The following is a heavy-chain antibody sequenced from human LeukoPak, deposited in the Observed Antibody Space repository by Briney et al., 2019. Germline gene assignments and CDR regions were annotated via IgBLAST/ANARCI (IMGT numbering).Heavy chain of an antibody. V-gene: IGHV3-33*01. D-gene: IGHD6-19*01. CDR2: IWYDGSDK. CDR1: GFTFSSFG. Sequence: PGGSLRLSCAASGFTFSSFGMHWVRQAPGKGLEWVAVIWYDGSDKKYADSVKGRFTISRDNSKNTLYLQMNSLRAEDTAVYYCARDKDSSGWYLFDYWGQGTLVTVSS. J-gene: IGHJ4*02. CDR3: ARDKDSSGWYLFDY.